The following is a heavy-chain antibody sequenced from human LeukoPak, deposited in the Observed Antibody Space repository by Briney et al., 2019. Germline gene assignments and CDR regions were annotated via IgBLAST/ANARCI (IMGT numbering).Heavy chain of an antibody. CDR2: INPNSGGT. V-gene: IGHV1-2*02. J-gene: IGHJ5*02. CDR1: GYTFTGYY. D-gene: IGHD3-10*01. CDR3: ARDPWFGEFPNSWFDP. Sequence: ASVKVSCKASGYTFTGYYMHWVRQAPGQGLEWMGWINPNSGGTNYAQKFQGRVTMTRDTSISTAYMELSRLRSDDTAVYYCARDPWFGEFPNSWFDPWGQGTLVTVSS.